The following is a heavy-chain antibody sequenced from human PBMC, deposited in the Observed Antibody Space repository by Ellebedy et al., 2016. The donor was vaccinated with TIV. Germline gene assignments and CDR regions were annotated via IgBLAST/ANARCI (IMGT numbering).Heavy chain of an antibody. CDR3: ARDYSGGYEKVENDY. J-gene: IGHJ4*02. V-gene: IGHV1-46*01. D-gene: IGHD2-15*01. CDR2: INPSGGST. Sequence: AASVKVSCKASGYTFTSHYMHWVRQAPGQGLEWIGIINPSGGSTSYAQKFQGRVTMTRDTSTSTVYMELSSLRSEDTAVYYCARDYSGGYEKVENDYWGQGTLVTVSS. CDR1: GYTFTSHY.